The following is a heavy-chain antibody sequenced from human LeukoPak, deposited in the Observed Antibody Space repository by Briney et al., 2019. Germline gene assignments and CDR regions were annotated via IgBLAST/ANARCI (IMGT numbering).Heavy chain of an antibody. CDR1: GGSFSGYY. Sequence: SETLSLTCAVYGGSFSGYYWSWIRQPPGKGLEWIGEINHSGSTNYNPSLKSRVTISVDTSKNQFSLKLSSVTAADTAVYYCARARYYYDSSGYRPSRFDYWGQGTLVTVSS. CDR3: ARARYYYDSSGYRPSRFDY. CDR2: INHSGST. D-gene: IGHD3-22*01. J-gene: IGHJ4*02. V-gene: IGHV4-34*01.